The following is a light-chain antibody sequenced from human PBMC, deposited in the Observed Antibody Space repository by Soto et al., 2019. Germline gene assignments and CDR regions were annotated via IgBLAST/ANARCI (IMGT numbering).Light chain of an antibody. Sequence: QSALTQPPSASGSPGQSVTISCTGTSSDVGGYNYVSWYQQHPGKAPKLMVYDVSKRPSGVPDRFSGSKSGNTASLTVSGLQAEDEADYYCISYAGNNSPYAFGTGTKVTVL. CDR1: SSDVGGYNY. J-gene: IGLJ1*01. CDR2: DVS. CDR3: ISYAGNNSPYA. V-gene: IGLV2-8*01.